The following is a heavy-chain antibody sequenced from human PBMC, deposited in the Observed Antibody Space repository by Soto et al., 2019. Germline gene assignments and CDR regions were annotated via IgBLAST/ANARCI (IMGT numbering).Heavy chain of an antibody. J-gene: IGHJ4*02. CDR2: ISPYGHT. D-gene: IGHD1-7*01. CDR1: GYTFTSYA. CDR3: ARALELLSHPSTTHFDY. Sequence: GASVKVSCKASGYTFTSYAISWVRQAPGQGLEWLGWISPYGHTNHAQKFQGRVTITADESTSTAYMELSSLRSEDTAVYYCARALELLSHPSTTHFDYWGQGTLVTVSS. V-gene: IGHV1-18*01.